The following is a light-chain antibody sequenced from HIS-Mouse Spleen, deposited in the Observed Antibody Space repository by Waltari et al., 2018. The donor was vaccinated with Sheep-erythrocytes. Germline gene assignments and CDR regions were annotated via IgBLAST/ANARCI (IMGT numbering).Light chain of an antibody. V-gene: IGLV1-36*01. CDR1: SPHIGNNA. CDR2: EVS. Sequence: QSVLTQPPSVSAAPRPRVTISCSGRSPHIGNNAVNWYQQLPGKAPKLMIYEVSKRPSGVPDRFSGSKSGNTASLTVSGLQAEDEADYYCSSYAGSNNWVFGGGTKLTVL. J-gene: IGLJ3*02. CDR3: SSYAGSNNWV.